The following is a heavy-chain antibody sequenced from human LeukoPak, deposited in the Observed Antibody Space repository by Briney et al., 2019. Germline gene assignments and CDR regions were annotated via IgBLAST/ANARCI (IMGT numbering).Heavy chain of an antibody. CDR3: ARGRVSSSSWYSPYSYYFYMDV. J-gene: IGHJ6*03. Sequence: SETLSLTCTVSGGSISSSSYYWGWGRQPRGGGREWIVRIYYSGSTYNNPSRKSRVTISVDTSKTQFSLKLSSVPAADTAVYFCARGRVSSSSWYSPYSYYFYMDVWGKGTTVTVSS. D-gene: IGHD6-13*01. V-gene: IGHV4-39*07. CDR1: GGSISSSSYY. CDR2: IYYSGST.